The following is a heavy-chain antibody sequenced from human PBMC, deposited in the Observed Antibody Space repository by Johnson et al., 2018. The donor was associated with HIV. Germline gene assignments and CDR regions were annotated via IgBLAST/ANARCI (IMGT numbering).Heavy chain of an antibody. CDR3: AREGQEFNDAFDI. J-gene: IGHJ3*02. V-gene: IGHV3-30*04. Sequence: QVPLVESGGGVVQPGRSLRLSCAASGFTFSSYAMHWVRQAPGKGLEWVAVISYDGSNKYYADSVKGRFTISRDNSKNTLYLQMNSLRAEDTAVYYCAREGQEFNDAFDIWGQGTMVTVSS. D-gene: IGHD3-10*01. CDR2: ISYDGSNK. CDR1: GFTFSSYA.